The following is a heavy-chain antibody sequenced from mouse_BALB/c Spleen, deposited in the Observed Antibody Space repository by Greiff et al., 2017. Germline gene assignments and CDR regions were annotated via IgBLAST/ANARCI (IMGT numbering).Heavy chain of an antibody. J-gene: IGHJ1*01. D-gene: IGHD1-1*01. CDR3: ASLSYYGSSYWYFDV. Sequence: EVKLVESGAELVKPGASVKLSCTASGFNIKDTYMHWVKQRPEQGLEWIGRIDPANGNTKYDPKFQGKATITADTSSNTAYLQLSSLTSEDTAVYYCASLSYYGSSYWYFDVWGAGTTVTVSS. CDR1: GFNIKDTY. V-gene: IGHV14-3*02. CDR2: IDPANGNT.